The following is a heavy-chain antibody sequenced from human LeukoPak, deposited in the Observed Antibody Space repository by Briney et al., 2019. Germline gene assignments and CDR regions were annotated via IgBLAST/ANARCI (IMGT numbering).Heavy chain of an antibody. J-gene: IGHJ4*02. CDR1: GFTFSSYA. CDR3: ARSAPITMVRGVMNY. D-gene: IGHD3-10*01. CDR2: ISYDGSNK. V-gene: IGHV3-30-3*01. Sequence: GGSLRLSCAASGFTFSSYAMHWVRQAPGKGLEWVAVISYDGSNKYYADSVKGRFTISRDNSKNTLYLQMNSLRAEDTAVYYCARSAPITMVRGVMNYWGQGTLVTVSS.